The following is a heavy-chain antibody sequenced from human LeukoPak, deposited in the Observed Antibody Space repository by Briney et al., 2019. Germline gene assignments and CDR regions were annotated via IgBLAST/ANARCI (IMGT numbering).Heavy chain of an antibody. D-gene: IGHD6-19*01. V-gene: IGHV4-4*07. CDR1: GGSISYYY. Sequence: SETLSLTCTVSGGSISYYYWGWIRQPAGGGLEWIGRIYISGSTNYNPSLKSRVTISIDKSNNQFFLKLNSVTAADTAVYYCARESPTYSSGWYKDFWGQGTLVTVSS. J-gene: IGHJ4*02. CDR3: ARESPTYSSGWYKDF. CDR2: IYISGST.